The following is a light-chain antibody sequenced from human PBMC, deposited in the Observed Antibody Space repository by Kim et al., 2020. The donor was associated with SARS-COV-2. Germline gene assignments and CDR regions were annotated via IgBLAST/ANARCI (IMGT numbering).Light chain of an antibody. CDR3: QQRGNWPT. J-gene: IGKJ5*01. CDR1: QGVRTY. Sequence: SSSPGETSTPSFRASQGVRTYLAWYQQKPGQAPRLLIYDASNRATGIPARFSGSGSGTDFTLTISSLEPEDFAVYYCQQRGNWPTFGQGTRLEIK. CDR2: DAS. V-gene: IGKV3-11*01.